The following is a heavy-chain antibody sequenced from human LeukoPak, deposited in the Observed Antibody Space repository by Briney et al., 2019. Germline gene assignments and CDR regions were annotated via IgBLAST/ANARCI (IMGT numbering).Heavy chain of an antibody. CDR1: GYTFINYY. D-gene: IGHD3-3*01. J-gene: IGHJ4*02. CDR3: AREIGGVLRFLGEKYYFDY. Sequence: ASVKVSCKASGYTFINYYMHWVRQPPGQGLEWMGIIDPGSGGTTYAQKLQGRVTMTRDTSTSTVYMELSSLRSEDTAVYYCAREIGGVLRFLGEKYYFDYWGQGTLVTVSS. CDR2: IDPGSGGT. V-gene: IGHV1-46*04.